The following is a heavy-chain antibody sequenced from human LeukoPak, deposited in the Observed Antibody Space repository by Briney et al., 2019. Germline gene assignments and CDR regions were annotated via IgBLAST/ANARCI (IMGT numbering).Heavy chain of an antibody. CDR3: AKTGSSTSWTDYYYYYGMDV. CDR1: GFTSSSYA. J-gene: IGHJ6*02. V-gene: IGHV3-23*01. CDR2: ISGSGGST. D-gene: IGHD2-2*01. Sequence: GGSLRLSCAASGFTSSSYAMSWVRQAPGKGLEWVSAISGSGGSTYYADSVKGRFTISRDNSKNTLYLQMNSLRAEDTAVYYCAKTGSSTSWTDYYYYYGMDVWGQGTTVTVSS.